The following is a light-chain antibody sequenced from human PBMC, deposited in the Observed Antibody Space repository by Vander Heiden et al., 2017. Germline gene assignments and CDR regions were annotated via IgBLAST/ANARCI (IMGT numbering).Light chain of an antibody. CDR3: SSYTSSSTPYV. V-gene: IGLV2-14*03. J-gene: IGLJ1*01. CDR2: DVS. CDR1: SSDVGGYNY. Sequence: LTQPASVSGSPGQSITLSCTGTSSDVGGYNYVSWYQQHPGKAPTLMIYDVSNRPSGVSNRFSGSKSGNTASLTISGLQAEDEADYYCSSYTSSSTPYVFGTGTKVTVL.